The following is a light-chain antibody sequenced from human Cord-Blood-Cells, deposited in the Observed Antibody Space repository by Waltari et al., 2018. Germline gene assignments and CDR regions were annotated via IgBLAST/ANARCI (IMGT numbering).Light chain of an antibody. CDR2: DVS. Sequence: QSALTQPASVSGSPGQSLTISGTGTSSDVGGYNYVCWYQQHPGKAPKLMIYDVSNRPSWFSNLFSGSKSGNTASLTISGLQAEDEADYYCSSYTSSSTYVFGTGTKVTVL. J-gene: IGLJ1*01. CDR3: SSYTSSSTYV. CDR1: SSDVGGYNY. V-gene: IGLV2-14*01.